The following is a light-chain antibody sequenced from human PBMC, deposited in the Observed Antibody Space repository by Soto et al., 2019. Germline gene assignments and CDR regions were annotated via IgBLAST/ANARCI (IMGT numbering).Light chain of an antibody. CDR1: QSVSSSY. CDR2: GAS. Sequence: EIVLTQSPGTLSLSPGERATLSCRASQSVSSSYLAWYQQKPGQAPRLLIYGASSRAPGIPDRFSGSGSGTDFTLTIIRLEPEDFAVYYCQQYDSSPVTFCQGTKVEIK. V-gene: IGKV3-20*01. CDR3: QQYDSSPVT. J-gene: IGKJ1*01.